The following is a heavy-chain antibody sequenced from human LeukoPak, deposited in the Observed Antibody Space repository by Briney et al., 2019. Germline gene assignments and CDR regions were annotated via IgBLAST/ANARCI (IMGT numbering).Heavy chain of an antibody. D-gene: IGHD2-2*02. J-gene: IGHJ6*03. Sequence: SETLSLTCAVYGGSFSGYYWSWIRQPPGKGLEWIGEINHSGSTNYNPSLKSRVTISVDTSKNQFSPKLSSVTAADTAVYYCARVTNIVVVPAAILYYYYYMDVWGKGTTVTVSS. V-gene: IGHV4-34*01. CDR2: INHSGST. CDR3: ARVTNIVVVPAAILYYYYYMDV. CDR1: GGSFSGYY.